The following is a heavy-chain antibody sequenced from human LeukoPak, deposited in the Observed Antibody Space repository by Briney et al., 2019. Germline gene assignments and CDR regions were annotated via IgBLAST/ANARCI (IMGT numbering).Heavy chain of an antibody. J-gene: IGHJ4*02. CDR1: GGSISPYF. D-gene: IGHD6-19*01. CDR3: ARRSAKTYFSGWVN. CDR2: ISYTGST. V-gene: IGHV4-59*01. Sequence: SETLSLTCTVSGGSISPYFWSWMRQTPGKGLEWIGYISYTGSTNYNPALKSRVTISVDTSKNQFSLQLTSVTAADTAVYYCARRSAKTYFSGWVNWGQGTLVTVSS.